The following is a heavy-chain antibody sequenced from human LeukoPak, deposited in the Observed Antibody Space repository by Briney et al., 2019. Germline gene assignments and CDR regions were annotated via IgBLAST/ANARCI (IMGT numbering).Heavy chain of an antibody. D-gene: IGHD3-10*01. V-gene: IGHV4-59*01. CDR2: LYYSGST. CDR3: ARGGSGISNAFDI. J-gene: IGHJ3*02. CDR1: GGSISSYY. Sequence: SETLSLTCSVSGGSISSYYWSWIRQPPREGLEWIGYLYYSGSTNSNPSLKSRVTMSVDTSKNQFSLKLRSVTAADTAVYYCARGGSGISNAFDIWGQGTMVTVSS.